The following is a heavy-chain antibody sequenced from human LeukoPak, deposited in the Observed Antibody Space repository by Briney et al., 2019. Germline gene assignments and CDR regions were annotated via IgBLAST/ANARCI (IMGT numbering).Heavy chain of an antibody. V-gene: IGHV1-24*01. D-gene: IGHD3-10*01. J-gene: IGHJ4*02. CDR1: GYTLTELS. Sequence: WASVKVSCKVSGYTLTELSMHWVRQAPGKGLEWMGGFDPEDGETIYAQKFQGRVTMTEDTSTDTAYMELSSLRSEDTAVYYCARYYYGSGSLGYWGQGTLVTVSS. CDR2: FDPEDGET. CDR3: ARYYYGSGSLGY.